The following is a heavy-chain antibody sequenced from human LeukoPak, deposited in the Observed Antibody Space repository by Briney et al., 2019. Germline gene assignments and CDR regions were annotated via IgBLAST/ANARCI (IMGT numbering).Heavy chain of an antibody. J-gene: IGHJ4*02. V-gene: IGHV3-64*01. CDR2: IVGNGGTT. CDR3: ARERAFYYFDY. Sequence: IVGNGGTTYYANSVKGRFTISRGNSKNTVYLQMGSLRAEDTAVYYCARERAFYYFDYWGQGTLVTVSS.